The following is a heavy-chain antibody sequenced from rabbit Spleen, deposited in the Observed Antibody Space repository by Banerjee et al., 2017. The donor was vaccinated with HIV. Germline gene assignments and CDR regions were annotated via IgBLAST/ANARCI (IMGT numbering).Heavy chain of an antibody. CDR2: IDSGSSGFT. V-gene: IGHV1S40*01. J-gene: IGHJ6*01. Sequence: KESGGGLVKPGASLTLTCKASGITLSSSDHMCWVRQAPGKGLEWIACIDSGSSGFTYFASWAKGRFTISKTPSTTVTLQMTSLTAADTATYFCARDTSSSFSSYGMDLWGPGTLVTVS. D-gene: IGHD1-1*01. CDR1: GITLSSSDH. CDR3: ARDTSSSFSSYGMDL.